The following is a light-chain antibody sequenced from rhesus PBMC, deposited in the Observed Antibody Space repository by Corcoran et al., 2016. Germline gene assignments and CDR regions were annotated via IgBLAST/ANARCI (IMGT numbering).Light chain of an antibody. J-gene: IGKJ1*01. CDR1: PGISNW. Sequence: IQMTQSPSPFSSPVGDSVTITFPASPGISNWFAWYQQKPGKAPKLLIYAASNLQSGGPSRFSGSGSGTEFTLTISSLQPEDFATDYCQQYNSNPWTFGQGTKVEIK. V-gene: IGKV1-33*02. CDR2: AAS. CDR3: QQYNSNPWT.